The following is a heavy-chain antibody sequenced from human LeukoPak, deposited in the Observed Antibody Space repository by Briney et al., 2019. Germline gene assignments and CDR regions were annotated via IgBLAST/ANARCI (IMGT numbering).Heavy chain of an antibody. CDR1: GGSISSGSYY. CDR3: AREHYDFWSGYFDY. CDR2: IYTSGST. J-gene: IGHJ4*02. Sequence: SEALSLTCTVSGGSISSGSYYWSWLRQPAGTGLEWIGRIYTSGSTNYNPSLKSRVTISVDTSKNQFSLKLSSVTAADTAVYYCAREHYDFWSGYFDYWGQGSLVTVSS. V-gene: IGHV4-61*02. D-gene: IGHD3-3*01.